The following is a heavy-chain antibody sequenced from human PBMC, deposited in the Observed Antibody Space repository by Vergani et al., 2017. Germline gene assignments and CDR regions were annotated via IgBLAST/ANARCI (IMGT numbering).Heavy chain of an antibody. CDR1: GFTFSACP. J-gene: IGHJ4*02. CDR3: ARLSYDTTPYLQGCYDC. Sequence: EVQLLQSGGGVIQPGGSVRLSCAASGFTFSACPMTWVRQAPGKGLEGVSAISARYPSTYYADSVKGRFTITRDNSKNILYLQMSSLRAEDTAVYYCARLSYDTTPYLQGCYDCWGQGTLVSVSS. D-gene: IGHD3-22*01. CDR2: ISARYPST. V-gene: IGHV3-23*01.